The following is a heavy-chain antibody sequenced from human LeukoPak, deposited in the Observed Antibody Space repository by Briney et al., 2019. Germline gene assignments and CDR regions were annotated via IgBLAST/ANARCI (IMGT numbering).Heavy chain of an antibody. V-gene: IGHV3-74*01. CDR2: INSDRSNT. Sequence: GGSLRLSCVVSGFTFSDYWMHWVRQAPGKGLVWVSRINSDRSNTNYAGSVKGRFTISRDNAKNTLYLQMNSLRVEDTAVYYCASGYARSARHQSDFWGQGTVVTVSS. CDR1: GFTFSDYW. D-gene: IGHD5-12*01. CDR3: ASGYARSARHQSDF. J-gene: IGHJ4*02.